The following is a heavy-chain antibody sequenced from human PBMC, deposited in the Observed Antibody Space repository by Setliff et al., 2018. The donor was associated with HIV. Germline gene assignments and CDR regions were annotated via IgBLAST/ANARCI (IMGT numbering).Heavy chain of an antibody. J-gene: IGHJ2*01. CDR1: GYSITNGYY. Sequence: KPSETLSLTCAVSGYSITNGYYGGWSRQPPGRGVGWVGSIFHSGATYYNPSLKSRVTISADTAKDQFSLKLNSVSAAATAVYYCARHGPYYYDSSGYPRNVYFDFWGRGTLVTVSS. V-gene: IGHV4-38-2*01. CDR3: ARHGPYYYDSSGYPRNVYFDF. D-gene: IGHD3-22*01. CDR2: IFHSGAT.